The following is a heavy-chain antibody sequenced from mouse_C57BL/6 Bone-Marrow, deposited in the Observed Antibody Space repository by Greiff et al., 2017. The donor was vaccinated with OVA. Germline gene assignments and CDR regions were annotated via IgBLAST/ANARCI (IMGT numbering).Heavy chain of an antibody. V-gene: IGHV1-81*01. CDR1: GYTFTSYG. Sequence: QVQLQQSGAELARPGASVKLSCKASGYTFTSYGISWVKQRTGQGLEWIGEIYPRSGNPYYNEKFKGKATLTADKSSSTAYMELRSLTAEDSAVYFCAYYGSAWYFDVWGTGTTVTVSS. D-gene: IGHD1-1*01. CDR3: AYYGSAWYFDV. CDR2: IYPRSGNP. J-gene: IGHJ1*03.